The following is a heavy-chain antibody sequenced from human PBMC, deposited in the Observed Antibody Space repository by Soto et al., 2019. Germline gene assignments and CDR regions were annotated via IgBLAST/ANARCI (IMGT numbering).Heavy chain of an antibody. CDR2: IYYSGST. D-gene: IGHD3-22*01. J-gene: IGHJ5*02. CDR1: GGSISSGDYY. CDR3: ARVQYYYDSSATKPPPSDP. V-gene: IGHV4-30-4*01. Sequence: SETLSLTCTVSGGSISSGDYYWSWIRQPPGKGLEWIGYIYYSGSTYYNPSLKSRVTISVDTSKNQFSLKLSSVTAADTAVYYCARVQYYYDSSATKPPPSDPWGQGTLVTAPQ.